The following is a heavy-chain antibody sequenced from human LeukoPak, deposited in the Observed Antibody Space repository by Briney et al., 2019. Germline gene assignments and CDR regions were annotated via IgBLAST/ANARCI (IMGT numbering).Heavy chain of an antibody. J-gene: IGHJ4*02. D-gene: IGHD1-1*01. Sequence: ASVKVSCKASGYTFTGYYLHWVRQAPGQGLEWMGWINPNSGGTNYAQKFQGRVTMTRDTSISTAYMELSRLRSEDTAVYYCARVGATGTTSPFDYWGQGTLVTVSS. V-gene: IGHV1-2*02. CDR2: INPNSGGT. CDR3: ARVGATGTTSPFDY. CDR1: GYTFTGYY.